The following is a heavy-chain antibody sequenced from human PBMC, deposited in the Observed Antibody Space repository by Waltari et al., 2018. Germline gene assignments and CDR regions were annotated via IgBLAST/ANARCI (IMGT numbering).Heavy chain of an antibody. CDR2: TYYRSKWYN. CDR3: ARTEPGGLFNS. D-gene: IGHD3-16*01. CDR1: VDAVPTTLAA. Sequence: QVLLQLSGPGLVMPPQLLSLTSPIAVDAVPTTLAAGHLIRQSQSRGLEWLGRTYYRSKWYNDYAVSVKSRITINPDTSKNQFSLQLNSVTPEDTAVYYCARTEPGGLFNSWGQGTLVTVSS. V-gene: IGHV6-1*01. J-gene: IGHJ4*02.